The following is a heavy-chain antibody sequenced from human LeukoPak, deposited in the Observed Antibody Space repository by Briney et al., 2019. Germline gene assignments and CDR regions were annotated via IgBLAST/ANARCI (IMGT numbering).Heavy chain of an antibody. CDR1: GFTFSSYA. CDR3: ARAGCSGGSCYDWDY. CDR2: ISSSSSYI. Sequence: PGGSLRLSCAASGFTFSSYAVSWVRQAPGKGLEWVSSISSSSSYIYYADSVKGRFTISRDNAKNSLYLQMNSLRAEDTAVYYCARAGCSGGSCYDWDYWGQGTLVTVSS. D-gene: IGHD2-15*01. J-gene: IGHJ4*02. V-gene: IGHV3-21*01.